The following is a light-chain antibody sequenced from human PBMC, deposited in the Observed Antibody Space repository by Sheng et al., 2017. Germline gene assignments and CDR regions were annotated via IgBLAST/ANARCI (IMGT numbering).Light chain of an antibody. J-gene: IGLJ1*01. Sequence: SYVLTQPPSVSVAPGQTARVTCGGNNIGSKSMYWYQQKPGQAPVMVLYDDSDRPSGIPERFSGSNSGNTATLTISRVEAGDEADYYCQVWDNDNDHYVFGTGTKVTVL. CDR3: QVWDNDNDHYV. CDR2: DDS. CDR1: NIGSKS. V-gene: IGLV3-21*02.